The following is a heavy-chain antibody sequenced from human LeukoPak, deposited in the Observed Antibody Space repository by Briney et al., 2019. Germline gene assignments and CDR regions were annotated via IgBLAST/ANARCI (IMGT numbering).Heavy chain of an antibody. CDR3: ARGGNKGGYFLLD. CDR2: LQSRGGT. D-gene: IGHD1-26*01. J-gene: IGHJ4*02. V-gene: IGHV4-59*01. CDR1: GGSISTTY. Sequence: AETLSLTCSVSGGSISTTYWSWTRQPPGKGLEWSGHLQSRGGTNSKPSLKSPVTLSVDTSKSQYSMTLSSVTAADTALYYSARGGNKGGYFLLDWGQGTLVTVTS.